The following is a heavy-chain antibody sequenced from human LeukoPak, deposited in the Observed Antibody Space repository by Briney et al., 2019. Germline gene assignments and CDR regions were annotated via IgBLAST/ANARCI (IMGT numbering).Heavy chain of an antibody. J-gene: IGHJ4*02. CDR2: ISSSSSYI. D-gene: IGHD1-26*01. CDR3: ARDEEGGSYPLDY. V-gene: IGHV3-21*04. CDR1: GFTFSSYS. Sequence: PGGSLRLSCAASGFTFSSYSMNWVRQAPGKGLEWVSSISSSSSYIYYADSVKGRFTISRDNAKNSLYLQMNSLRAEDTAFYYCARDEEGGSYPLDYWGQGTLVTVSS.